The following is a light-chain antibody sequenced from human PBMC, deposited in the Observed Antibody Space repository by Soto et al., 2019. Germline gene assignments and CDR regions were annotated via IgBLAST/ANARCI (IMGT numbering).Light chain of an antibody. CDR1: QSVTSGY. V-gene: IGKV3-20*01. J-gene: IGKJ2*01. Sequence: EIVLTQSPGTLPLSPGERATLSCRASQSVTSGYLAWYQGNPGQATRLLIYGASSRASDIPDRFSGSGSGTDFTLTISRLEPEDVAVYYCQQYGSSPYTFGQGTKLEIK. CDR3: QQYGSSPYT. CDR2: GAS.